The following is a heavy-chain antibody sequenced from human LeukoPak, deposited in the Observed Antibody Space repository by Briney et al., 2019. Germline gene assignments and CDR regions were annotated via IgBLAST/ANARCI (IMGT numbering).Heavy chain of an antibody. Sequence: ASVKVSCKASGGTFSSYAISWVRQAPGQRLEWMGGIIPIFGTANYAQKFQGRVTITADESTSTAYMELSSLRSEDTAVYYCARDRGEMATPLFDYWGQGTLVTVSS. CDR3: ARDRGEMATPLFDY. CDR2: IIPIFGTA. CDR1: GGTFSSYA. V-gene: IGHV1-69*13. J-gene: IGHJ4*02. D-gene: IGHD5-24*01.